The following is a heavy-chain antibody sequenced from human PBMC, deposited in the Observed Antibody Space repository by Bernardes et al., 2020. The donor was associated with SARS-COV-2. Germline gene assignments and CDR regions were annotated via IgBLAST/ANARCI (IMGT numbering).Heavy chain of an antibody. D-gene: IGHD6-6*01. CDR2: IYTSGST. CDR1: GGAISSGSYD. CDR3: ATASRSSSSDWYFDL. Sequence: SETLSLTGTVSGGAISSGSYDWNWIQQPAGKGREWMGHIYTSGSTNYNPSRKSRVTLSVDTSKSQFSLKLRSVTAADTDVYYCATASRSSSSDWYFDLWGRGTLVTVSS. V-gene: IGHV4-61*09. J-gene: IGHJ2*01.